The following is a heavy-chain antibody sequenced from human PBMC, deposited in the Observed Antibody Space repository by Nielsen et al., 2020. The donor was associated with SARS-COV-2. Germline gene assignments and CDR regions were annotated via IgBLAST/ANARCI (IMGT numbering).Heavy chain of an antibody. CDR2: ISYDGSNK. CDR1: GFTFSSYG. CDR3: AKDRGYSSQNFAYCYYGMDV. D-gene: IGHD6-13*01. Sequence: SLKISCAASGFTFSSYGMHWVRQAPGKGLEWVAVISYDGSNKYYADSVKGRFTISRDNSKNTLYLQMNSLRAEDTAVYYCAKDRGYSSQNFAYCYYGMDVWGQGTTVTVSS. V-gene: IGHV3-30*18. J-gene: IGHJ6*02.